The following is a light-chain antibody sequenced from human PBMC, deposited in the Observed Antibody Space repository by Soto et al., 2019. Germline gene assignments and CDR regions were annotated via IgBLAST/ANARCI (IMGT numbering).Light chain of an antibody. V-gene: IGKV3-20*01. CDR1: QSVSNVY. Sequence: EIVLTQSPGTLSLSPGERATLSCRASQSVSNVYLAWYQQKPGQAPRLLIYDTSNRATGIPDMFSGSGSGTDFTLTISRLVPEEFAVYYCQQSGSSPRTFGQGTKLEIK. J-gene: IGKJ2*01. CDR2: DTS. CDR3: QQSGSSPRT.